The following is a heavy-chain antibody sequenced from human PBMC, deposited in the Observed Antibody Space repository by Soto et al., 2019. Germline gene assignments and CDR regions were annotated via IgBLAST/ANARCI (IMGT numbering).Heavy chain of an antibody. V-gene: IGHV1-18*01. CDR3: ARGVGSGSDYNEYNWFDP. CDR1: GYTFTNYG. J-gene: IGHJ5*02. CDR2: INVYNGNT. D-gene: IGHD3-10*01. Sequence: QVQLVQSGGEVKKPGASVKVSCKASGYTFTNYGISWVRQAPGQGLEWMGWINVYNGNTKYAQKVQGRVTMTTDTSTSTAHMELRGLRSDDTAVYYCARGVGSGSDYNEYNWFDPWGQGSLVTVSS.